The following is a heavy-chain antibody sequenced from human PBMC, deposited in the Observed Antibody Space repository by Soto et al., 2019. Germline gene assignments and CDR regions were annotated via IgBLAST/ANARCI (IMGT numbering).Heavy chain of an antibody. CDR3: AREYSLARYFDY. V-gene: IGHV4-61*01. CDR1: GGSVSSGSYY. J-gene: IGHJ4*02. D-gene: IGHD5-18*01. Sequence: SETLSLTCTVSGGSVSSGSYYWSWIRQPPGKGLEWIGYIYYSGSTNYNPSLKSRVTISVDTSKNQFSLKLSSVTAADTAVYYCAREYSLARYFDYWGQGTLVTVSS. CDR2: IYYSGST.